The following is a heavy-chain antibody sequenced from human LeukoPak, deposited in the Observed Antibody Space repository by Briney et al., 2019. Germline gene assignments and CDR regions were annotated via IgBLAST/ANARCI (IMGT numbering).Heavy chain of an antibody. J-gene: IGHJ4*02. CDR1: GGSISSYY. D-gene: IGHD1-26*01. CDR3: ARIVGASDY. V-gene: IGHV4-39*01. CDR2: IYYSGST. Sequence: SETLSLTCTVSGGSISSYYWSWIRQPPGKGLEWIGSIYYSGSTYYNPSLKSRVTISVDTSKNQFSLKLSSVTAADTAVYYCARIVGASDYWGQGTLVTVSS.